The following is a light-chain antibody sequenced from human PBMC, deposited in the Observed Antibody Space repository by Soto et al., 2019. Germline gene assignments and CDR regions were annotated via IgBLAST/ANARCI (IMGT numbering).Light chain of an antibody. Sequence: QSVLTQPPSVSAATGQKVTISCSGSSSNIGNNYVSWYQQLPGTAPKLLIYENNKRPSGIPDRFSGSKSGTSATLGISGLQTGDEADYYCGTWDGSLSAEVFGGGTKLTVL. CDR2: ENN. CDR1: SSNIGNNY. CDR3: GTWDGSLSAEV. V-gene: IGLV1-51*02. J-gene: IGLJ2*01.